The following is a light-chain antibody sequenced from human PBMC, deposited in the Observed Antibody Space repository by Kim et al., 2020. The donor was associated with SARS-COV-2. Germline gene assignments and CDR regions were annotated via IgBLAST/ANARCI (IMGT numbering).Light chain of an antibody. Sequence: GRSITISITGASSDGGYYDYVSWYRQYPGKAPALIIYDDVNRPSGVSARLSGSKSSNTASLTISGLRAEDEADYYCISYVSRNNRVFGTGTKVTVL. CDR2: DDV. V-gene: IGLV2-14*03. CDR1: SSDGGYYDY. CDR3: ISYVSRNNRV. J-gene: IGLJ1*01.